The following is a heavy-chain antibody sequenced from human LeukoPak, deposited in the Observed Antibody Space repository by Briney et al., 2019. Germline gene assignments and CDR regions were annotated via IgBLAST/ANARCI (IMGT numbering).Heavy chain of an antibody. Sequence: SETLSLTCTVSGGSIRNYYWIWMRQPPGKGLEWIGSFYNSGSTNYNPSLKSRLTISVDMSKHQVSLQLSSVTAADTAVYYCARGVTSPLDAFDIWGQGTTVTVSS. D-gene: IGHD1-26*01. CDR2: FYNSGST. J-gene: IGHJ3*02. CDR1: GGSIRNYY. V-gene: IGHV4-59*01. CDR3: ARGVTSPLDAFDI.